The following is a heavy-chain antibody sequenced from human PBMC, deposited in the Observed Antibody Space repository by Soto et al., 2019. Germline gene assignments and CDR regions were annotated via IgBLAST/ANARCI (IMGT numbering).Heavy chain of an antibody. CDR3: AHKGPEDWPLDY. CDR2: IYWDDSK. J-gene: IGHJ4*02. Sequence: QITLKESGPTLVRPTQTLTLTCAFSGFSLSTSGVGVGWIRQPPGKALEWLAVIYWDDSKHYSPSLRSRLTITKDTSKNKVVFTMTNMDPMDTGTYFCAHKGPEDWPLDYWGQGTLVTVSS. V-gene: IGHV2-5*02. CDR1: GFSLSTSGVG. D-gene: IGHD3-9*01.